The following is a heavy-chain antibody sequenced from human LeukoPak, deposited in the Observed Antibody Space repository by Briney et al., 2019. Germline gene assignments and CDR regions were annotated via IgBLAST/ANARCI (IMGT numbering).Heavy chain of an antibody. CDR3: ARVYRSSSGYCFDF. CDR1: GFTFSSYG. J-gene: IGHJ4*02. V-gene: IGHV3-33*01. CDR2: IWYDGSNK. D-gene: IGHD6-6*01. Sequence: PGGSLRLSCAASGFTFSSYGMHWVRQAPGKGLEWVAVIWYDGSNKYYADSVKGRFTISRDNSKNTLYLQMNSLRAEDTAVYYCARVYRSSSGYCFDFWGQGTLVTVSS.